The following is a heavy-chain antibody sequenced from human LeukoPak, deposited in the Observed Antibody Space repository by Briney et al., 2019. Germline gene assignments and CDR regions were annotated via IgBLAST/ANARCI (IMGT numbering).Heavy chain of an antibody. CDR2: IYYSGST. V-gene: IGHV4-31*03. J-gene: IGHJ4*02. Sequence: PSQTLSLTCTVSGGSISSGGYYWSWIRQHPGKGLEWIGYIYYSGSTYYNPSLKSRVTISVDTSKNQFSLKLSSVTAADTAVYYCAREGYSSSSRNFDSWGQGTLVTVSS. CDR1: GGSISSGGYY. D-gene: IGHD6-6*01. CDR3: AREGYSSSSRNFDS.